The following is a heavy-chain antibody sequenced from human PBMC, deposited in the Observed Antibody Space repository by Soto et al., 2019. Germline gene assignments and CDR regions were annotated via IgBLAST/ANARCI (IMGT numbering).Heavy chain of an antibody. CDR2: IYYSGST. D-gene: IGHD2-21*02. V-gene: IGHV4-59*01. CDR1: GGSISSYY. J-gene: IGHJ2*01. CDR3: ARAPRGGDWSRRRKTESGYWYFDL. Sequence: PSETLSLTCSVSGGSISSYYWGWIRQPPGKGLKWIGYIYYSGSTNYNPSLKSRVTISVDPSKNQFSLKLSSVTAADTAVYYCARAPRGGDWSRRRKTESGYWYFDLWGRGTLVTVSS.